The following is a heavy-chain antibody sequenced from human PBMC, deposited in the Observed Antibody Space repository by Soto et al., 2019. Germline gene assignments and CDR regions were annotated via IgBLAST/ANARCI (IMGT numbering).Heavy chain of an antibody. CDR1: GYTFTSYG. CDR2: ISAYNGNT. J-gene: IGHJ5*02. CDR3: ARGEESLLWFGELTKLFDP. Sequence: ASVKVSCQASGYTFTSYGISWVRQAPGQGLEWMGWISAYNGNTNYAQKLQGRVTMTTDTSTSTAYMELRSLRSDDTAVYYCARGEESLLWFGELTKLFDPWGQGTLVTVAS. V-gene: IGHV1-18*01. D-gene: IGHD3-10*01.